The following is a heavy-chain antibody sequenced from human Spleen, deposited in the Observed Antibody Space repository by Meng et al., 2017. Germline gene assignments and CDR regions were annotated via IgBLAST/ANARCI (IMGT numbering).Heavy chain of an antibody. Sequence: QGQLVQSGAEVKRPGASVKVSCKASDYFFNGVTWVRQAPGQGLEWMGWINAYNGNTNYAQNFQGRVTMTTDTSTSSAYMELRSLRSDDTAVYYCARGRGYNYNYFDYWGQGSLVTVSS. J-gene: IGHJ4*02. CDR3: ARGRGYNYNYFDY. CDR1: DYFFNG. D-gene: IGHD5-24*01. V-gene: IGHV1-18*04. CDR2: INAYNGNT.